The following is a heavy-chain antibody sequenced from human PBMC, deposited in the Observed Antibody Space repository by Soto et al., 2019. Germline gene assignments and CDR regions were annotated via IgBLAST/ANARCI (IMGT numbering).Heavy chain of an antibody. D-gene: IGHD2-15*01. CDR1: GFTFSSYG. J-gene: IGHJ3*02. Sequence: QVQLVESGGGVVQPGRSLRLSCAASGFTFSSYGMHWVRQAPGKGLEWVAVIWYDGSNKYYADSVKGRFTISRDNSKNTQYLQMNSLRAEDTAVYYCARDGTSSDIVVVVPVHAFDIWGQGTMVTVSS. CDR3: ARDGTSSDIVVVVPVHAFDI. CDR2: IWYDGSNK. V-gene: IGHV3-33*01.